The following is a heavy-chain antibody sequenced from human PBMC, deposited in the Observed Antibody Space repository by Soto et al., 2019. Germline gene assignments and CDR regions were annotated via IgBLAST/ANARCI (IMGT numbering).Heavy chain of an antibody. CDR3: ARGGTGITGTIGKYCYYYGMDV. D-gene: IGHD1-20*01. CDR1: GGTFSSYA. Sequence: GASVKVSCKASGGTFSSYAISWVRQAPGQGLEWMGGIIPIFGTANYAQKFQGRVTITADESTSTAYMELSSLRSEDTAVYYCARGGTGITGTIGKYCYYYGMDVWGQGTTVTVSS. V-gene: IGHV1-69*13. CDR2: IIPIFGTA. J-gene: IGHJ6*02.